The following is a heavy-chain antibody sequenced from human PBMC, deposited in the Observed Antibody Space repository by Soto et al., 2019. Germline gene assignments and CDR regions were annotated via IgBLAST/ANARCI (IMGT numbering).Heavy chain of an antibody. D-gene: IGHD6-13*01. CDR1: GFTFSRYT. Sequence: EVQLVESGGGLVQPGGSLRLSCTASGFTFSRYTMNWVRQAPGKGLEWISYISSSSNTIYYADSVKGRLSISRDNAENSLYLQMNSLRDEDTAVYFCVRGVITPAGPNWFDPWGQGTLVTVSS. V-gene: IGHV3-48*02. CDR3: VRGVITPAGPNWFDP. CDR2: ISSSSNTI. J-gene: IGHJ5*02.